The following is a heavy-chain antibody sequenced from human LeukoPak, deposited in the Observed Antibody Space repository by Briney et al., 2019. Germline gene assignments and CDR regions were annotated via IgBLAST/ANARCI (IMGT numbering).Heavy chain of an antibody. J-gene: IGHJ4*02. CDR2: MNPNSGNT. Sequence: GSSVKVSCKASGYTFDPCDFNLLRQGTGPGLEWMGWMNPNSGNTGYGQRFQGRITMTRDISIGTAYMELSNLTSEDTAIYYCTRGSSGRRDNWGQGTLVTVSA. V-gene: IGHV1-8*01. CDR1: GYTFDPCD. D-gene: IGHD6-19*01. CDR3: TRGSSGRRDN.